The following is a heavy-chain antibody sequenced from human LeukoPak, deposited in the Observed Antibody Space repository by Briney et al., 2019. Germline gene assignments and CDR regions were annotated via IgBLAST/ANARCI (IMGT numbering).Heavy chain of an antibody. CDR1: GFTFSSYG. D-gene: IGHD2-15*01. Sequence: PGGSLRLSCAASGFTFSSYGMSWVRQAPGKGLEWVSAISGSADSAYYADSVKGRFTISRDNSKNTLYLQMNSLRAEDTAVYYCAKSGRVCSGGSCYQEYFDYWGQGTLVTVSS. CDR2: ISGSADSA. CDR3: AKSGRVCSGGSCYQEYFDY. V-gene: IGHV3-23*01. J-gene: IGHJ4*02.